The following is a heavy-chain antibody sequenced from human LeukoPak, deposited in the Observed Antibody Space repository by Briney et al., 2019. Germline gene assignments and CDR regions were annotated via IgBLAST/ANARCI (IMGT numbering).Heavy chain of an antibody. CDR1: GFTFSSNA. V-gene: IGHV3-23*01. Sequence: PGGSLRLSCAASGFTFSSNAMSWVRQAPGKGLEWVSAISTGGGSTYYADSVKGRFTISRDNSKNTLFLQMNSLRAEDTAVYYCASFSVGATTWGQGTLVTVSS. J-gene: IGHJ4*02. CDR2: ISTGGGST. D-gene: IGHD1-26*01. CDR3: ASFSVGATT.